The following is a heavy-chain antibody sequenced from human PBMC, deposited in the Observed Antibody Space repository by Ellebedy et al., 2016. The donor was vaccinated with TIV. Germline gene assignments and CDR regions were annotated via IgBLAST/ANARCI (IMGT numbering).Heavy chain of an antibody. CDR2: SRYKADIYTT. CDR3: TRDPGGIYDL. V-gene: IGHV3-72*01. D-gene: IGHD3-16*01. Sequence: GESLKISCAASGFTFSDHYMDWVRQAPGKGLENLGRSRYKADIYTTEYAASVKGRFTISSTNSQNSLYLKMNSLKTEETAVYYCTRDPGGIYDLWGRGTLVTVSS. CDR1: GFTFSDHY. J-gene: IGHJ2*01.